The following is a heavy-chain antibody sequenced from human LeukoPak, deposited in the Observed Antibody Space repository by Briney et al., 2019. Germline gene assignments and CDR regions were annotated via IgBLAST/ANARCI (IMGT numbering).Heavy chain of an antibody. CDR3: AKGSHYYDSSGSGKDY. D-gene: IGHD3-22*01. CDR1: GFTLRSYG. V-gene: IGHV3-30*18. Sequence: GRSLRLSCAASGFTLRSYGMHWVRQAPGKGLEWVAVISYDGSHQNYADSVKGRFTISRDNSKNTLYLQMNSLRAEDTAVYYCAKGSHYYDSSGSGKDYWGQGTLVTVSS. J-gene: IGHJ4*02. CDR2: ISYDGSHQ.